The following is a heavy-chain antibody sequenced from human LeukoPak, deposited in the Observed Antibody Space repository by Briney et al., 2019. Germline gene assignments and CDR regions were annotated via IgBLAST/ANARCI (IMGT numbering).Heavy chain of an antibody. V-gene: IGHV3-53*01. J-gene: IGHJ5*02. CDR1: GFTVSSNY. Sequence: GGSLRLSCAASGFTVSSNYMSWVRQAPGKGLEWVSVIYSGGSTYYADSVKGRFTISRDNAKNSLFLQMNNVRVEDTAVYYCAGGSGYRVFDPWGQGTLVTVSS. CDR3: AGGSGYRVFDP. D-gene: IGHD3-22*01. CDR2: IYSGGST.